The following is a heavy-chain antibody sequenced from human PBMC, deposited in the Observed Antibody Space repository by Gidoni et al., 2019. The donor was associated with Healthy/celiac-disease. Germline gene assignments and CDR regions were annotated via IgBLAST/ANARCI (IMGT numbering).Heavy chain of an antibody. V-gene: IGHV3-15*01. CDR1: GFTFSNAW. CDR3: TTDRVKLELRIYYYYYGMDV. CDR2: IKSKTDGGTT. D-gene: IGHD1-7*01. Sequence: GGSLRLSCAASGFTFSNAWMSWVRQAPGKGLEWVGRIKSKTDGGTTDYAAPVKGRFTISRDDSKNTLYLQMNSLKTEDTAVYYCTTDRVKLELRIYYYYYGMDVWGQGTTVTVSS. J-gene: IGHJ6*02.